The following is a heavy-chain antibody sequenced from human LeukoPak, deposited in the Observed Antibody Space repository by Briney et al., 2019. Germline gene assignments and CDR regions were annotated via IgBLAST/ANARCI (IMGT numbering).Heavy chain of an antibody. Sequence: PSETLSLTCTVSGGSISSYYWSWIRQPPRKGLEWIGYIYYSGSTNYNPSLKSRVTISVDTSKNQFSLKLSSVTAADTAVYYCARGSIYYYGSAIFDYWGQGTLVTVSS. J-gene: IGHJ4*02. CDR1: GGSISSYY. CDR3: ARGSIYYYGSAIFDY. V-gene: IGHV4-59*01. D-gene: IGHD3-10*01. CDR2: IYYSGST.